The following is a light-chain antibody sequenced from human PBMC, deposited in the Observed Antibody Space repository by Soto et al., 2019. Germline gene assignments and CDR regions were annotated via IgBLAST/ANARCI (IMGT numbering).Light chain of an antibody. CDR1: NSRSGSNY. Sequence: QSVLPQPPSASGTPGQRVTISCSTTNSRSGSNYVYWYQQLPRAAPKLLIYRNDQRPSGVPDRFSASKSGISASLAISGLRSEDEADYFCAKWDDSLRVYVFGSGTKVTVL. J-gene: IGLJ1*01. CDR3: AKWDDSLRVYV. CDR2: RND. V-gene: IGLV1-47*01.